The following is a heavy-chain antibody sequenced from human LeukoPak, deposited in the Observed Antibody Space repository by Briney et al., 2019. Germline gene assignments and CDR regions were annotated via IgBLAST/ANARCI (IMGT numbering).Heavy chain of an antibody. CDR2: INSIGTTK. Sequence: GGSLRLSCAASKFSFRNFEMNWVRQAPGKGLEWISYINSIGTTKYYADSVKGRFTISRDNAKKALFLQMNSLRAEDTAIYYCARGGIDSTIAFDYWGLGTLVTVSS. CDR3: ARGGIDSTIAFDY. J-gene: IGHJ4*02. V-gene: IGHV3-48*03. D-gene: IGHD3-3*02. CDR1: KFSFRNFE.